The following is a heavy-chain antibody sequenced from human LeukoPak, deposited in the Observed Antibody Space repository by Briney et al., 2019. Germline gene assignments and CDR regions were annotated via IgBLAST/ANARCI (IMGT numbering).Heavy chain of an antibody. J-gene: IGHJ4*02. D-gene: IGHD4-17*01. CDR3: AKSTTVTQRGYFDY. CDR1: GFTFSSYW. CDR2: INSDGSIR. V-gene: IGHV3-74*01. Sequence: GGSLRLSCAASGFTFSSYWMHWVRQAPGKGLIWVSRINSDGSIRNYVDSVKGRFTISRDNSKNTLYLQMNSLRAEDTAVYYCAKSTTVTQRGYFDYWGQGTLVTVSS.